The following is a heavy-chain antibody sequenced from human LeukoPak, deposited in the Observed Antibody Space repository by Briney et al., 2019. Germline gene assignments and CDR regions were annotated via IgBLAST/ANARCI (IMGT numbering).Heavy chain of an antibody. CDR3: ARGSYDSSDFEYFQH. CDR2: INPADGGT. V-gene: IGHV1-2*02. CDR1: GYTFTDYY. Sequence: ASVKVSCKASGYTFTDYYIHWVRQAPGQGLEWMGWINPADGGTKFAQNFQVRVTMTSDTSISTAYMEKRRLTSDDTAVYYCARGSYDSSDFEYFQHWGQGTLVTVSS. D-gene: IGHD3-22*01. J-gene: IGHJ1*01.